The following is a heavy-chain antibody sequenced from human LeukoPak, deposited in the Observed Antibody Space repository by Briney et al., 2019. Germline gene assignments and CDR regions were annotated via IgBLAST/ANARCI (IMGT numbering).Heavy chain of an antibody. CDR1: GFTFSSYA. V-gene: IGHV3-30-3*01. Sequence: GGSLRLSCAASGFTFSSYAMHWVRQAPGKGLEGVAVISYDGSNKYYADSVKGRFTISRDNSKNTLYLQMNSLRAEDTAVYYCARDSRQWFLDYWGQGTLVTVSS. CDR3: ARDSRQWFLDY. J-gene: IGHJ4*02. D-gene: IGHD3-22*01. CDR2: ISYDGSNK.